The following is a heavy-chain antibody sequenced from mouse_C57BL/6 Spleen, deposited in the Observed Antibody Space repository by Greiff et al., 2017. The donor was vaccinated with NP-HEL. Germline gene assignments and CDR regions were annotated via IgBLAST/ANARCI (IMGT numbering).Heavy chain of an antibody. J-gene: IGHJ2*01. CDR3: ARGTGEYYFDY. D-gene: IGHD4-1*01. CDR1: GYTFTDYY. CDR2: INPNNGGT. V-gene: IGHV1-26*01. Sequence: EVQLQQSGPELVKPGASVKISCKASGYTFTDYYMNWVKQSHGKSLEWIGDINPNNGGTSYNQKFKGKATLTVDKSSSTAYMELRSLTSEDSAVYYCARGTGEYYFDYSGQGTTLTVSS.